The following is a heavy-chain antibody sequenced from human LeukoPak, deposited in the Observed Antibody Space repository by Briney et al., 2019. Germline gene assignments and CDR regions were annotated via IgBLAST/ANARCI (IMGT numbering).Heavy chain of an antibody. V-gene: IGHV1-69*05. J-gene: IGHJ4*01. CDR2: IIPVFASP. CDR1: GDSFSNHA. D-gene: IGHD1-26*01. Sequence: PVKVSYKTSGDSFSNHALNWVRQAPGQGLEWMGGIIPVFASPNYAQNFQDRVTITTDLSTNTVYMQLNSLRSDDTAVYYCATDVSGSYLRQFADWG. CDR3: ATDVSGSYLRQFAD.